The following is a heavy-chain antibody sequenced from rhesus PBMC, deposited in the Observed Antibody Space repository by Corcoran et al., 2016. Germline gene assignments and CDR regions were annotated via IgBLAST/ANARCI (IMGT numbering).Heavy chain of an antibody. CDR1: GGSISGYYY. Sequence: QVRLQQWGEGLVTPSETLSLTCAVYGGSISGYYYWSWIRPAPGRGLGWIGNIDGNSASTNYNPSLKNRFTISKDTSKNQFSLKLSSVTAADTAVYYCARESIAAAGYWGQGVLVTVSS. CDR3: ARESIAAAGY. D-gene: IGHD6-25*01. CDR2: IDGNSAST. V-gene: IGHV4-73*01. J-gene: IGHJ4*01.